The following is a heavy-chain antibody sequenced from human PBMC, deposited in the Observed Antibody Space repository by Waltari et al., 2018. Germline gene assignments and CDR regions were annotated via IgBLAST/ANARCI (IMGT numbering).Heavy chain of an antibody. CDR2: INPNSGGT. J-gene: IGHJ5*02. Sequence: QVQLVQSGAEVKKPGASVKVSCKASGYTFTGYYMHWVRQAPGQGLEWMGWINPNSGGTNYAQKCQGRVTMTRDTSISTAYMELSRLRSDDTAVYYCARPATTRYYDFWSGFRFDPWGQGTLVTVSS. CDR1: GYTFTGYY. CDR3: ARPATTRYYDFWSGFRFDP. V-gene: IGHV1-2*02. D-gene: IGHD3-3*01.